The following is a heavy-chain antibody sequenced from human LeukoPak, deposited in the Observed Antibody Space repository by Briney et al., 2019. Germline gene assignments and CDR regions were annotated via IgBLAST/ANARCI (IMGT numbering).Heavy chain of an antibody. Sequence: SVKVSCKASGGTFSSYAISWVRQAPGRGLEWMGGIIPIFGTANYAQKFQGRVTITTDESTSTAYMELSSLRSEDTAVYYCATSSITIPLYYYYYMDVWGKGTTVTVSS. CDR1: GGTFSSYA. CDR2: IIPIFGTA. D-gene: IGHD3-3*01. V-gene: IGHV1-69*05. J-gene: IGHJ6*03. CDR3: ATSSITIPLYYYYYMDV.